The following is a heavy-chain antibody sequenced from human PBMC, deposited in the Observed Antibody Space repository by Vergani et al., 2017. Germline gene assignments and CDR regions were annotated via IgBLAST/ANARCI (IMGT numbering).Heavy chain of an antibody. CDR1: SFKLGDYC. V-gene: IGHV3-33*01. D-gene: IGHD5-24*01. CDR2: TWYEGNNN. CDR3: ARETRDTPSSLDY. Sequence: QVQLVESGGGVVQPGRSLRLSCTPSSFKLGDYCMHWVRQAPVRGLEWVSMTWYEGNNNYYADSLKGRFTISKDISKNTLYLQMNSLRGDDTSVYYCARETRDTPSSLDYWGQGTLVTVSS. J-gene: IGHJ4*02.